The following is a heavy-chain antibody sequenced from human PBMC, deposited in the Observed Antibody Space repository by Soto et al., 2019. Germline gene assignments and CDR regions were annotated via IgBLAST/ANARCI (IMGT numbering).Heavy chain of an antibody. Sequence: QVQLQESGPGLVKPSETLSLTCSVSGVSTSNHYCTWIRKPPGQAPEWIGCIYYRGTTNYNASFNSRVTISVDTSKNQCSLKLTSVTTADTAVYYCARGGGSPYHDHEFDYWGQGILVTVSS. D-gene: IGHD2-2*01. CDR3: ARGGGSPYHDHEFDY. CDR1: GVSTSNHY. J-gene: IGHJ4*02. CDR2: IYYRGTT. V-gene: IGHV4-59*11.